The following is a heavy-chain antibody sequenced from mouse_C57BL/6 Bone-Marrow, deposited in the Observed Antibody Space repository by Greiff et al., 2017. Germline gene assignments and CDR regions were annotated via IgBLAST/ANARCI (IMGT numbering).Heavy chain of an antibody. CDR1: GYTFTDYN. D-gene: IGHD2-10*02. CDR3: ARRYGLYYYAMDY. Sequence: VQLQQSGPELVKPGASVKIPCKASGYTFTDYNMDWVKQSHGKSLEWIGDINPNNGGTIYNQKFKGKATLTVDTSSSTVYMELRSLTSEDTAVYYCARRYGLYYYAMDYWGQGTSVTVSS. J-gene: IGHJ4*01. V-gene: IGHV1-18*01. CDR2: INPNNGGT.